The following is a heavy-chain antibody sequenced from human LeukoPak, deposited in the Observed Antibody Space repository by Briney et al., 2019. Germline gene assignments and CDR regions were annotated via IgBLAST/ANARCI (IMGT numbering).Heavy chain of an antibody. CDR3: ASAPIYYDILTGYWNLFDY. J-gene: IGHJ4*02. Sequence: SETLSLTCAVYGGSFSGYYWSWIRQPPGKGLEWIGEITHSGSTNYNPSLKSRVTISVDTSKNQFSLKLSSVTAADTAVYYCASAPIYYDILTGYWNLFDYWGQGTLVTVSS. V-gene: IGHV4-34*01. CDR2: ITHSGST. D-gene: IGHD3-9*01. CDR1: GGSFSGYY.